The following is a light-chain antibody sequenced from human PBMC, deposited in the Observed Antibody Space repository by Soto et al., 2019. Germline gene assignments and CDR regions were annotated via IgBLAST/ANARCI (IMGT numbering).Light chain of an antibody. CDR2: EVV. CDR3: WSYAGSNTYV. CDR1: KSDVGGYNF. V-gene: IGLV2-11*01. J-gene: IGLJ1*01. Sequence: QSALTQPRSVSGSPGQSVTISCTGTKSDVGGYNFVSWYQHHPGKAPRLIIYEVVKRPSGVPDRFSGSKSGNTASLTVSGLQAADEADYFCWSYAGSNTYVFGSGTKVTVL.